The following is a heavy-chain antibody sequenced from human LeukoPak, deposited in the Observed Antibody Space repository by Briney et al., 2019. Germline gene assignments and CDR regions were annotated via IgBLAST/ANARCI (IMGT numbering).Heavy chain of an antibody. J-gene: IGHJ4*02. CDR3: ARHYYDYVWGSYTPFDY. D-gene: IGHD3-16*01. Sequence: SETLSLTCTVSGGSISSYYWSWIRQPPGKGLEWIGYIYYSGSTNYNPSLKSRVTISVDTSKNQFSLKLSSVTAADTAVYYCARHYYDYVWGSYTPFDYWGQGTLVTVSS. CDR1: GGSISSYY. V-gene: IGHV4-59*01. CDR2: IYYSGST.